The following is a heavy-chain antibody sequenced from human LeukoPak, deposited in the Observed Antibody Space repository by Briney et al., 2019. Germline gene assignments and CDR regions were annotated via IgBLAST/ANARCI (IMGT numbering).Heavy chain of an antibody. CDR3: ARDLAWGAY. Sequence: PGGSLRLSCAASGFTFSSYSMNWVRQAPGKGLEWVSSISSSSSYIYYADSVKGRLTISRDNAKNSLYLEMNSMRDEDTAVYYCARDLAWGAYWGQGTLVTVSS. CDR1: GFTFSSYS. J-gene: IGHJ4*02. V-gene: IGHV3-21*01. CDR2: ISSSSSYI. D-gene: IGHD4/OR15-4a*01.